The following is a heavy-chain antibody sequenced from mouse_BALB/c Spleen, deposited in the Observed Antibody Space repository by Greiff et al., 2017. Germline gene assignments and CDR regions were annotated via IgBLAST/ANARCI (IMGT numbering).Heavy chain of an antibody. V-gene: IGHV7-3*02. J-gene: IGHJ3*01. CDR3: ARDNTTVPFAD. CDR2: IRNKANGYTT. D-gene: IGHD1-1*01. Sequence: EVQVVESGGGLVQPGGSLRLSCATSGFTFTDYYMSWVRQPPGKALEWLGFIRNKANGYTTEYSASVKGRFTISRDNSQSILYLQMNTLRAEDSATYCCARDNTTVPFADWGQGTLVTVSA. CDR1: GFTFTDYY.